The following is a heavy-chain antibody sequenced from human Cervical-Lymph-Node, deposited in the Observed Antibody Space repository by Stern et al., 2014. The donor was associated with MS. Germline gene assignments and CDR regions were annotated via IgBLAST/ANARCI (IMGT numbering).Heavy chain of an antibody. CDR2: INPNTGGT. J-gene: IGHJ6*02. CDR1: GYTFTDYY. Sequence: QMQLVQSGAEVKKPGASVKVSCKASGYTFTDYYVHWVRQGPGQGLEWMGWINPNTGGTNYAQKFQGRVTMTRDTSISTAYMELTRLRSDDTAVYYCERVGYDFWSGYYYYAMDVWGQGTTVTVSS. CDR3: ERVGYDFWSGYYYYAMDV. V-gene: IGHV1-2*02. D-gene: IGHD3-3*01.